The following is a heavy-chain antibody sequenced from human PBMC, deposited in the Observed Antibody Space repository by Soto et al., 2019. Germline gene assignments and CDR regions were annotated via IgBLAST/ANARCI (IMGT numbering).Heavy chain of an antibody. CDR2: IWNDGTNK. V-gene: IGHV3-33*01. J-gene: IGHJ6*02. D-gene: IGHD1-26*01. CDR3: ARLNVELVGAHYYYYGLDV. CDR1: GFTLSSYD. Sequence: GGSLRLSCAASGFTLSSYDMHWVRQAPGKGLEWVAVIWNDGTNKYYADSVKGRFTISRDNSKNTLDLQMNSLRAEDTAAYYCARLNVELVGAHYYYYGLDVWGQGTTVTVSS.